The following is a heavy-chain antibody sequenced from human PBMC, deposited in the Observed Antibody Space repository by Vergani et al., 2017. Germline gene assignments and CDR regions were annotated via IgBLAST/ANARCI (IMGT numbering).Heavy chain of an antibody. J-gene: IGHJ6*02. CDR3: AGTSLGYVSITSCICGMDV. V-gene: IGHV4-34*01. CDR1: GGSFSGYY. D-gene: IGHD2-2*01. Sequence: QLQLQQWGAGLLKPSETLSLTCAVYGGSFSGYYWSWIRKPPGTGLEWMWEINNSGSTNYNPSLKSRVTISVDTSKNQFSLKLSSVTAADTAVYYCAGTSLGYVSITSCICGMDVWGQGTTVTVSS. CDR2: INNSGST.